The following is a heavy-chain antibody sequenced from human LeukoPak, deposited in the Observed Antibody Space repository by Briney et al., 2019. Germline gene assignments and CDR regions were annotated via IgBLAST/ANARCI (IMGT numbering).Heavy chain of an antibody. CDR1: GGSISSGGYY. CDR2: IYYSGST. V-gene: IGHV4-31*03. J-gene: IGHJ5*02. CDR3: ARAMSIAAHRDRNKNWFDP. Sequence: PSETLSLTCTVSGGSISSGGYYWSWIRQHPGKGLEWIGYIYYSGSTYYNPSLKSRVTISVDTSKNQFSLKLSSVTAADTAVYYCARAMSIAAHRDRNKNWFDPWGQGTLVTVSS. D-gene: IGHD6-6*01.